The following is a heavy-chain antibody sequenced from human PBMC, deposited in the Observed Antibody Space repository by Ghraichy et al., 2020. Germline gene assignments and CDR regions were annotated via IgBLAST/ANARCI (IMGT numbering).Heavy chain of an antibody. CDR3: ARPGGDDRNDVGYYYYAMDV. J-gene: IGHJ6*01. Sequence: GGSLRLSCVASGFTFTDYSMNWVRQAPGKGPEWVSSISSSGAYKDYADSVKGRFTISRDNAEKSLQLQMNSLRAEDTGVYYLARPGGDDRNDVGYYYYAMDVWGQGTTVTVSS. CDR1: GFTFTDYS. V-gene: IGHV3-21*01. CDR2: ISSSGAYK. D-gene: IGHD1-1*01.